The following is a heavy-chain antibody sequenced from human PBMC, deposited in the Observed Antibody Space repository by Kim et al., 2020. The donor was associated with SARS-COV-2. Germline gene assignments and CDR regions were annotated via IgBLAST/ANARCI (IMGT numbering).Heavy chain of an antibody. CDR1: GGSFSGHY. CDR2: VHESGIT. J-gene: IGHJ6*02. CDR3: ARGRAGVVPAPILGIGPYYDYFIMDV. D-gene: IGHD2-2*02. V-gene: IGHV4-34*01. Sequence: SETLSLTCAVYGGSFSGHYWNWIRQPPGKGLEWIGHVHESGITTYTPSLQSRVAISVDTSKNQVSPKLTSVTAADTAFYYCARGRAGVVPAPILGIGPYYDYFIMDVWGHGTTVTVSS.